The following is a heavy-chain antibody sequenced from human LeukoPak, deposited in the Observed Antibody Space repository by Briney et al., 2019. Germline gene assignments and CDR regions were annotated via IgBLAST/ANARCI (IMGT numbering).Heavy chain of an antibody. Sequence: GVPLRSSCAALGSTFSSFARSGVGQPPGKGLEGASAISGSGGSTYYADSVKGRFTISRDNSKNTLYLQMNSLRAEDTAVYYCAKSPTRITMVRGVDYWGQGTLVTVSS. CDR3: AKSPTRITMVRGVDY. CDR1: GSTFSSFA. V-gene: IGHV3-23*01. D-gene: IGHD3-10*01. CDR2: ISGSGGST. J-gene: IGHJ4*02.